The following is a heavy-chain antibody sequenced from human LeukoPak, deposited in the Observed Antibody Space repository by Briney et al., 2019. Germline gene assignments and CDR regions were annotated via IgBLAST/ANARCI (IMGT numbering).Heavy chain of an antibody. J-gene: IGHJ3*02. V-gene: IGHV3-21*01. Sequence: GGSLRLSCAASGFTFSSYSMNWVRQAPGKGLEWVSSISSSSSYIYYADSVKGRFTISRDNAKNSLYLQMNSLRAEDTAVYYCARVGYYDSSGYRAFDIWGQGTMVTVSS. CDR2: ISSSSSYI. CDR3: ARVGYYDSSGYRAFDI. D-gene: IGHD3-22*01. CDR1: GFTFSSYS.